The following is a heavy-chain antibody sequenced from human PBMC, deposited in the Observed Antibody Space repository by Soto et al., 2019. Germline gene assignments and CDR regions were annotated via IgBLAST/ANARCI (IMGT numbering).Heavy chain of an antibody. V-gene: IGHV3-48*03. CDR3: ARGSYDILTGYSRFDY. Sequence: SLRPSCAASVLTSSSYDMNWVRQGPGKGLEWVSYIRSSGSTIYYADSVKGRFTISRDNAKNSLYLQMNSLRAEDTAVYYCARGSYDILTGYSRFDYWGQGTLVTVSS. D-gene: IGHD3-9*01. CDR2: IRSSGSTI. J-gene: IGHJ4*02. CDR1: VLTSSSYD.